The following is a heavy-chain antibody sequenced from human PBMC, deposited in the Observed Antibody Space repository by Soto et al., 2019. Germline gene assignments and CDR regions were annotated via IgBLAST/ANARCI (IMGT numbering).Heavy chain of an antibody. D-gene: IGHD1-26*01. J-gene: IGHJ5*02. CDR3: ARDARRTGIVGQWVA. CDR2: ISDSGITT. V-gene: IGHV3-23*01. Sequence: EVQLLESGGGLIQPGGSLRLSCAGSGFTFSDYAMAWVRQAPGKGLEWVSGISDSGITTRYADSVKGRCTISRDNSKNILFLQMRSLRAADTGVDYCARDARRTGIVGQWVAWGQGTLVTVSS. CDR1: GFTFSDYA.